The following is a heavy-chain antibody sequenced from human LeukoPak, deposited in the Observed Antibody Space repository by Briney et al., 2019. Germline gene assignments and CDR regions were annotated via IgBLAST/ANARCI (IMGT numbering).Heavy chain of an antibody. CDR1: GFTFSSYG. Sequence: QPGRSLRLSCAASGFTFSSYGMHWVRQAPGKGLEWVAVIWYDGSNKYYADSVKGRFTISRDNSKNTLYLQMNSLRAEDTAVYYCAREEYSSSSFDYWGQGTLVSVPP. CDR3: AREEYSSSSFDY. V-gene: IGHV3-33*01. D-gene: IGHD6-13*01. J-gene: IGHJ4*02. CDR2: IWYDGSNK.